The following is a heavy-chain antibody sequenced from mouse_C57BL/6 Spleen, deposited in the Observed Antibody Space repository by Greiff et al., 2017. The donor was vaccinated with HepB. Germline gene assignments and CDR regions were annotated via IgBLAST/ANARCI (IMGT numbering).Heavy chain of an antibody. J-gene: IGHJ2*01. V-gene: IGHV1-66*01. CDR3: ARGGYYGDY. D-gene: IGHD2-3*01. Sequence: QVHVKQSGPELVKPGASVKISCKASGYSFTSYYIHWVKQRPGQGLEWIGWIYPGSGNTKYNEKFKGKATLTADTSSSTAYMQLSSLTSEDSAVYYCARGGYYGDYWGQGTTLTVSS. CDR2: IYPGSGNT. CDR1: GYSFTSYY.